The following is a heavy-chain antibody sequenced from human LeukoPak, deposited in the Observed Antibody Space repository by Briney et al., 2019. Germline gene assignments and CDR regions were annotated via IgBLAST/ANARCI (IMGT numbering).Heavy chain of an antibody. Sequence: SETLSLTCTVSGGSISSGSYSWGWIRQPPGKGLEWIGTIYYTGNTYYTPSLKNRVTISVDTSKNQLFLQLSSVTATDTAVYYCVRHLLDSSGWRHYFDYWGQGALVTVSS. CDR3: VRHLLDSSGWRHYFDY. J-gene: IGHJ4*02. CDR1: GGSISSGSYS. V-gene: IGHV4-39*01. D-gene: IGHD6-19*01. CDR2: IYYTGNT.